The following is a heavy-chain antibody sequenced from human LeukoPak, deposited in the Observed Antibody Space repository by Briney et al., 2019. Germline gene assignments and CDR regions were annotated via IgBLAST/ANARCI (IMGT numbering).Heavy chain of an antibody. V-gene: IGHV4-4*02. CDR2: IYLAGNT. Sequence: EASETLSLTCAVSGFSVTENHFWSWVRQPPGAGLEWIGEIYLAGNTDSNPSLKSRVTISVDKSKNQVSLSLRSLTAADTAVYYCARHCSGDCYRAFDYWGQGISVTVSS. CDR3: ARHCSGDCYRAFDY. D-gene: IGHD2-21*02. J-gene: IGHJ4*02. CDR1: GFSVTENHF.